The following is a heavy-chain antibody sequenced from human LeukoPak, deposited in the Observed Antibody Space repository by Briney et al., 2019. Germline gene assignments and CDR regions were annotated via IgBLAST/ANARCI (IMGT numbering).Heavy chain of an antibody. V-gene: IGHV4-34*01. D-gene: IGHD6-19*01. CDR1: GGSFSGYY. J-gene: IGHJ4*02. CDR3: ARRWLVSPLFDY. Sequence: PSETLSLTCAVYGGSFSGYYWSWIRQPPGQGLEWIGEINHSGSTNYNPSLRSRVTVSVHTSKNQLSLKLSSVTAADTAVYYCARRWLVSPLFDYWGQGTLVTVSS. CDR2: INHSGST.